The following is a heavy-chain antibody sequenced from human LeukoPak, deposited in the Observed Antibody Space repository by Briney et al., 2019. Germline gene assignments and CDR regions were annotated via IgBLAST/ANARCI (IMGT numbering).Heavy chain of an antibody. D-gene: IGHD3-3*01. J-gene: IGHJ5*02. CDR3: ASRGITIFGVANWFDP. CDR2: INHSGST. Sequence: SETLSLTCAVYGGSFSGYYWSWIRQPPGKGLEWIGEINHSGSTNYNPSLKSRVTISVGTSKNQFSLKLSSVTAADTAVYYCASRGITIFGVANWFDPWGQGTLVTVSS. V-gene: IGHV4-34*01. CDR1: GGSFSGYY.